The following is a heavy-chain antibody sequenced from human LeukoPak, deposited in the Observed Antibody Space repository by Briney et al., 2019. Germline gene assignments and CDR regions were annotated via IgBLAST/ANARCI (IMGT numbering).Heavy chain of an antibody. D-gene: IGHD5-24*01. CDR3: ARAFGDGYIHDAFDI. Sequence: LRASVKVSCKASGYTFTSYYMHWVRQAPGQGLEWMGKINPSGGSTSYAQKFQGRVTMTRDMSTSTVYMELSSLRSENTAVYYCARAFGDGYIHDAFDIWGQGTMVTVSS. CDR1: GYTFTSYY. CDR2: INPSGGST. V-gene: IGHV1-46*01. J-gene: IGHJ3*02.